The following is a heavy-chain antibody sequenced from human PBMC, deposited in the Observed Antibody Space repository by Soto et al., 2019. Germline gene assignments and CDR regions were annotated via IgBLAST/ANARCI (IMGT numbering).Heavy chain of an antibody. J-gene: IGHJ6*02. V-gene: IGHV3-48*01. CDR3: ARADSGYAHGYDYYGMDV. D-gene: IGHD5-12*01. CDR2: ISSSSSTI. CDR1: GFTFSSYS. Sequence: EVQLVESGGGLVQPGGSLRLSCAASGFTFSSYSMNWVRQAPGKGLEWVSYISSSSSTIYYADSVKGRFTISRDNAKNALYLQMNSLRAEDTAVYYCARADSGYAHGYDYYGMDVWGQGTTVTVSS.